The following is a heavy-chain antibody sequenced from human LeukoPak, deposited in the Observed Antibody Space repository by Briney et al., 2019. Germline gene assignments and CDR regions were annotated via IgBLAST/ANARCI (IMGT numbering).Heavy chain of an antibody. Sequence: GASVKVSCKASGGTFSSYAISWVRQAPGQGLEWMGGIIPIFGIANYAQKFQGRVTITADKSTSTAYMELSSLRSEDTAVYYCARYGADYYDSSGNFDYWGQGTLVTVSS. J-gene: IGHJ4*02. V-gene: IGHV1-69*10. CDR3: ARYGADYYDSSGNFDY. D-gene: IGHD3-22*01. CDR1: GGTFSSYA. CDR2: IIPIFGIA.